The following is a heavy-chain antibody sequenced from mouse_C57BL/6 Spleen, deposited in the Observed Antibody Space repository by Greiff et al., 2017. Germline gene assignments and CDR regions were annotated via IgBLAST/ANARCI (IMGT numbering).Heavy chain of an antibody. CDR1: GFTFSSYG. J-gene: IGHJ4*01. CDR2: ISSGGSYT. V-gene: IGHV5-6*01. CDR3: ARHGGGSSYGVDY. D-gene: IGHD1-1*01. Sequence: EVQVVESGGDLVKPGGSLKLSCAASGFTFSSYGMSWVRQTPDKRLEWVATISSGGSYTYYPDSVKGRFTISRDNAKNTLYLQMSSLKYEDTAMYYCARHGGGSSYGVDYWGQGTSVTVSS.